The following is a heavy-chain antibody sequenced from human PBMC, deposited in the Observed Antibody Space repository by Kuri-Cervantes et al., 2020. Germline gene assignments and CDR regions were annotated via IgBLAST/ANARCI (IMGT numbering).Heavy chain of an antibody. CDR2: ISAYSGDS. CDR3: ARGGGYCSGGSCFGY. D-gene: IGHD2-15*01. V-gene: IGHV1-18*01. Sequence: ASVKVSCKASGYIFTDFGISWVRQAPGQGLEWMGWISAYSGDSTYARKFQGRVTITTDESTSTAYMELSSLRSEDTAVYYCARGGGYCSGGSCFGYWGQGTLVTVSS. J-gene: IGHJ4*02. CDR1: GYIFTDFG.